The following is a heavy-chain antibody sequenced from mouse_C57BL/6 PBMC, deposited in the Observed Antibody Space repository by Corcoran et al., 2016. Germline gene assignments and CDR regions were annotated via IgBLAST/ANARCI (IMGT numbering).Heavy chain of an antibody. CDR3: ARKGGLYDGYPAWFAY. CDR2: IYPGSGNT. V-gene: IGHV1-66*01. Sequence: QVQLQQSGPELVKPGASVKISCKASGYSFTSYYIHWVKQRPGQGLEWIGWIYPGSGNTKYNEKFKGKATLTADTSSSTAYMRLSSLTSEDSAVYYCARKGGLYDGYPAWFAYWGQGTLVTVSA. D-gene: IGHD2-3*01. J-gene: IGHJ3*01. CDR1: GYSFTSYY.